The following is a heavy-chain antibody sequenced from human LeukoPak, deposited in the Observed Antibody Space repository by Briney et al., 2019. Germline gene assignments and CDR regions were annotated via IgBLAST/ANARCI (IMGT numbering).Heavy chain of an antibody. Sequence: SETLSLTCAVYGRSFSDYYWSWIRQPPGKGLEWIGEINHSGSTNSNPSLKSRVTISVDTSKNQFSLKLSSVTAADTAVYYCARAGNRRRSSMDYWGQGTLLTVSS. V-gene: IGHV4-34*01. J-gene: IGHJ4*02. D-gene: IGHD6-13*01. CDR3: ARAGNRRRSSMDY. CDR2: INHSGST. CDR1: GRSFSDYY.